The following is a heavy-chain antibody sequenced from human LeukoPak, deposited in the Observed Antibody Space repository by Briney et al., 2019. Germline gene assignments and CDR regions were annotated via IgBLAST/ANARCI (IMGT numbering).Heavy chain of an antibody. CDR1: GFTFTSSA. J-gene: IGHJ5*02. CDR3: ARVSGPITMVRGVPFYNWFDP. D-gene: IGHD3-10*01. Sequence: SVKVSCKASGFTFTSSAMQWVRQARGQRLEWIGWIVVGSGNTNYAQKFQERVTITRDTSISTAYMELSRLRSDDTAVYYCARVSGPITMVRGVPFYNWFDPWGQGTLVTVSS. CDR2: IVVGSGNT. V-gene: IGHV1-58*02.